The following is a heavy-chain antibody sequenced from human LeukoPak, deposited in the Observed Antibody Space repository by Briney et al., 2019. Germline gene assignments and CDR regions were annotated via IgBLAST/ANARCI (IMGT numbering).Heavy chain of an antibody. CDR2: IDYSGST. V-gene: IGHV4-59*08. J-gene: IGHJ6*02. D-gene: IGHD3-16*01. CDR1: GDSISAYY. Sequence: SETLSLTCSVSGDSISAYYWSWIRQPPRKGLEWIAYIDYSGSTNYNPSLMSRVTISVDTSKNHFSLKVTSVTAADTAVYYCARHGGPGGPAGMDVWGQGTTVIVSS. CDR3: ARHGGPGGPAGMDV.